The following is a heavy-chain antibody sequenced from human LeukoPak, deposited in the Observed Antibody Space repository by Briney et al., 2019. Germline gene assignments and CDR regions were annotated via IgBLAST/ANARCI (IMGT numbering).Heavy chain of an antibody. CDR3: ERPGAVADLIY. J-gene: IGHJ4*02. CDR1: GSSFTSYW. D-gene: IGHD6-19*01. Sequence: GEPRKISCKGSGSSFTSYWIGGARKLPGKGLGWMRIIYPGDSDTRYSPSFQGQVTTSAANSISPAYLQWSRLKAWATAYYSLERPGAVADLIYWRRGTVVAVSS. V-gene: IGHV5-51*01. CDR2: IYPGDSDT.